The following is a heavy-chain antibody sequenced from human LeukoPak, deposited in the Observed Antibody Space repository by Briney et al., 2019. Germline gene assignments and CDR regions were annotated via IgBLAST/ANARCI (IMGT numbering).Heavy chain of an antibody. D-gene: IGHD6-19*01. CDR3: ARGAVTVAGQFDY. Sequence: SQTLSLTCTVSGGSISSGGYYWSWIRQHPGKGLEWIGYISFTGGANYNPSLKSRVTISVDTSKNQFSLKLSSVTAADTAVYYCARGAVTVAGQFDYWGQGTLVTVSS. V-gene: IGHV4-61*08. J-gene: IGHJ4*02. CDR1: GGSISSGGYY. CDR2: ISFTGGA.